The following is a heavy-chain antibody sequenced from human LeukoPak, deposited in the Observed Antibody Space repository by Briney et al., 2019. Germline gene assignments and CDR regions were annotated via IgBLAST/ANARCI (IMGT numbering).Heavy chain of an antibody. CDR1: GFPFSNYG. J-gene: IGHJ5*02. D-gene: IGHD3-10*01. V-gene: IGHV3-33*01. CDR3: ERSLERDYYGSNYDMNKWFDP. CDR2: IWYDGSNK. Sequence: QTGGSLRLSCAPSGFPFSNYGMHWVRQAPGKGLEWVAVIWYDGSNKYYADSVKGRFTISRDNSKNTLYLQMNSLRAECTAVYYCERSLERDYYGSNYDMNKWFDPWGQGTLVTVSS.